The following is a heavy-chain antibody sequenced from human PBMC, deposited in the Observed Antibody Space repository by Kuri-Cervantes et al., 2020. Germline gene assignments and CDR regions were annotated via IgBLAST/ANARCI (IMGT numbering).Heavy chain of an antibody. CDR1: GFTFSDYY. J-gene: IGHJ4*02. D-gene: IGHD2-2*03. Sequence: GESLKISCAASGFTFSDYYMSWIRQAPGKGLEWVSVVHSGGNTYYADSVKGRFTISRDSSKNTVYLQMNSLRVEDTAVYYCARSWITESGYWGQGTLVTVSS. V-gene: IGHV3-53*01. CDR2: VHSGGNT. CDR3: ARSWITESGY.